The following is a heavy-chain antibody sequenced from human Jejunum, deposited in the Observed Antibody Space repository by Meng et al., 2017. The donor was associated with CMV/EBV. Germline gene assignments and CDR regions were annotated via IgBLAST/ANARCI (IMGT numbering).Heavy chain of an antibody. D-gene: IGHD3-10*01. J-gene: IGHJ6*02. CDR1: IGSFY. CDR3: ARGRVYYYGWNPPYAMDV. Sequence: IGSFYWTWSRQTPEKGLEWIGYISSSGTTHYNPSLKSRLTMSVDASQNQFSLNLRSVTAADTAVYHCARGRVYYYGWNPPYAMDVWGRGTTVTVSS. CDR2: ISSSGTT. V-gene: IGHV4-59*01.